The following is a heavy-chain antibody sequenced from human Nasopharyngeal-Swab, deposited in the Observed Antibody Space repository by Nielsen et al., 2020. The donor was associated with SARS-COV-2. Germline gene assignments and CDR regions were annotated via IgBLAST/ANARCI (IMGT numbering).Heavy chain of an antibody. CDR1: GFTFSSYA. Sequence: GGSLRLSCAASGFTFSSYAMSWVRQAPGKGLGWVANIKQDGSEKYYVDSVKGRFTISRDNAKNSLYLQMNSLRAEDTAVYYCARDPGYHYGSGRIYYFDYWGQGTLVTVSS. CDR3: ARDPGYHYGSGRIYYFDY. D-gene: IGHD3-10*01. V-gene: IGHV3-7*01. J-gene: IGHJ4*02. CDR2: IKQDGSEK.